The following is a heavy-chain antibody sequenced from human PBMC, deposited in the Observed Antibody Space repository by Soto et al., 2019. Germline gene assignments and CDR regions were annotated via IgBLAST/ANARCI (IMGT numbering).Heavy chain of an antibody. J-gene: IGHJ6*02. CDR1: GGTFSSYA. CDR3: ARSARIAARPSYYGMDV. Sequence: QVQLVQSGAEVKKPGSSVKVSCKASGGTFSSYAISWVRQAPGQGLEWMGGIIPIFGTANYAQKFQGRVTITADESTSTAYMELSSLRSEDTAVYYCARSARIAARPSYYGMDVWGQGTTVTVSS. V-gene: IGHV1-69*12. D-gene: IGHD6-6*01. CDR2: IIPIFGTA.